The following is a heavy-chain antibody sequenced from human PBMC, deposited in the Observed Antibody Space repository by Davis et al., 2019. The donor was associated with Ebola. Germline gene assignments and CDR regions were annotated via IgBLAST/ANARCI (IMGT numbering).Heavy chain of an antibody. CDR1: GYSFTSYW. CDR3: ARPRYSSSPHSVDYGMDV. D-gene: IGHD6-13*01. Sequence: PGGSLRLSCKGSGYSFTSYWIGWVRQMPGKGLEWMGIIYPGDSDTRYSPSFQGQVTISADKSISTAYLQWSSLKASDTAMYYCARPRYSSSPHSVDYGMDVWGQGTTVTVSS. V-gene: IGHV5-51*01. CDR2: IYPGDSDT. J-gene: IGHJ6*02.